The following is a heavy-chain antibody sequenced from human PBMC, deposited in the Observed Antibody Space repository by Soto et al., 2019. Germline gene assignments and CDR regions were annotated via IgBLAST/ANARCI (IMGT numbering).Heavy chain of an antibody. J-gene: IGHJ4*02. CDR1: GGSISRGGYF. Sequence: SEDLSLRWTVSGGSISRGGYFLGWIRQAPGKGLEWIGSIYYSGGTYYNPSLKSRVTMSVDTSENQFSLKLSSVTAADTAVYSCARLVATVTKSAFDYWGQGTLVTVAS. CDR2: IYYSGGT. V-gene: IGHV4-39*01. D-gene: IGHD4-17*01. CDR3: ARLVATVTKSAFDY.